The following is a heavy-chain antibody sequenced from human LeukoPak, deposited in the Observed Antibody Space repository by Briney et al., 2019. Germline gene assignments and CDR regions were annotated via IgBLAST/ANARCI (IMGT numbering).Heavy chain of an antibody. CDR3: ARAGTSHLLYYFDY. V-gene: IGHV3-48*03. Sequence: GGSLRLSCAASGFSFSSYEMNWVRQAPGKGLEWVSYISSSGNTIYYADSVRGRFTISRDNAKNSLYLQMNSLRAEDTAVYYCARAGTSHLLYYFDYWGQGTLVTVSS. D-gene: IGHD2-15*01. CDR2: ISSSGNTI. CDR1: GFSFSSYE. J-gene: IGHJ4*02.